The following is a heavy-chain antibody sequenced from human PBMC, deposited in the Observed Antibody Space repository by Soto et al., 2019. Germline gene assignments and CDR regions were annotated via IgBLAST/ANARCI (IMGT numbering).Heavy chain of an antibody. J-gene: IGHJ4*02. CDR2: ISAYNGNT. V-gene: IGHV1-18*01. D-gene: IGHD2-15*01. CDR3: ARDLDCSGGSCYDPAPFDY. Sequence: ASVKVSCKASGYTFTSYGISWVRQAPGQVLEWMGWISAYNGNTNYAQKLQGRVTMTTDTSTSTAYMELRSLRSDDTAVYYCARDLDCSGGSCYDPAPFDYWGQGTLVTVSS. CDR1: GYTFTSYG.